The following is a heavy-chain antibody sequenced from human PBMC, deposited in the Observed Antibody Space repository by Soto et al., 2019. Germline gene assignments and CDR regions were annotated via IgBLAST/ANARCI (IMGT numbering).Heavy chain of an antibody. CDR1: GFTFSSYW. CDR2: ISTDGSSI. CDR3: ARGSTSQSGLLAY. Sequence: GGSLRLSCAASGFTFSSYWMHWVRQAPGNGLVWVSRISTDGSSITYADSVKGRFTISRDNAKNTLSLQMNSLRAEDTAVYYVARGSTSQSGLLAYWGQGTLDTVSS. D-gene: IGHD1-26*01. J-gene: IGHJ4*02. V-gene: IGHV3-74*01.